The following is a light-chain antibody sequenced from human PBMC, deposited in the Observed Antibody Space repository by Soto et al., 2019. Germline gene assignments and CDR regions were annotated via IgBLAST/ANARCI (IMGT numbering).Light chain of an antibody. CDR1: QSISSW. Sequence: DIQMTQSPSTLSASVGDRVTITCRASQSISSWLAWYQQKPGKAPKLLIYDASSLESGVPSRFSGSGSGTEFTLTISSLQAEDVAVYYCQQYYSSPPAFGQGTKLEIK. J-gene: IGKJ2*01. V-gene: IGKV1-5*01. CDR3: QQYYSSPPA. CDR2: DAS.